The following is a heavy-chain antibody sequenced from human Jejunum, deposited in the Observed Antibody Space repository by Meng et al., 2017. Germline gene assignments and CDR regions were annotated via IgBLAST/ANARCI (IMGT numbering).Heavy chain of an antibody. CDR3: ARVISEMGLSGYSFDS. J-gene: IGHJ4*02. D-gene: IGHD6-25*01. CDR1: GGFISGSY. Sequence: QVELQESGPGLVKSSETLALSCIVSGGFISGSYWTWIRQAPGKGPEWIGYIYYSGSTRYNPSLKSRVIISVDTSKNQFSLKLSSVTAADTAVYYCARVISEMGLSGYSFDSWGQGTLVTVSS. V-gene: IGHV4-59*01. CDR2: IYYSGST.